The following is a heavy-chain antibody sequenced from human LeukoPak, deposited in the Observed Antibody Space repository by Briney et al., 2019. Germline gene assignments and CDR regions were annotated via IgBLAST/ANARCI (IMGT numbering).Heavy chain of an antibody. V-gene: IGHV3-48*04. J-gene: IGHJ5*02. CDR3: ARAEDYYGSGSYCIS. Sequence: GGSLRLSCAASGFTFSSYSMNWVRQAPGKGLEWVSYISSSGDTKYYADSVKGRFTISRDTAKNSLYLQMNSLRAEDTAVYYCARAEDYYGSGSYCISWGQGTLVTVSS. CDR1: GFTFSSYS. D-gene: IGHD3-10*01. CDR2: ISSSGDTK.